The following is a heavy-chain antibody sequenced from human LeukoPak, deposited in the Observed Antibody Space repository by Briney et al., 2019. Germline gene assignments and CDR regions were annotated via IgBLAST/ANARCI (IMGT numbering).Heavy chain of an antibody. D-gene: IGHD4-17*01. CDR3: ARDDGDYEHRLDY. CDR2: IYYSGST. CDR1: GGSIRSYY. Sequence: PSETLSLTCTVSGGSIRSYYWSWIRQPPGKGLEWIGYIYYSGSTNYNPSLKSRVTISVDTSKNQFSLKLSSVTAADTAVYYCARDDGDYEHRLDYWGQGTLVTVSS. J-gene: IGHJ4*02. V-gene: IGHV4-59*01.